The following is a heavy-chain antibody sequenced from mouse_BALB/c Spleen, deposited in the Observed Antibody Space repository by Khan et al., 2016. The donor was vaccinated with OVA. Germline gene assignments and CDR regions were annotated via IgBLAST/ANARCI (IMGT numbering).Heavy chain of an antibody. Sequence: DLVKPGASVKLSCKASGYTFTSYWINWIKQRPGQGLEWIGRVSPGSGSPYYNEMFKGKATVTVDKSASTAYIQLNSLPSEDSAVYFCARSYDCGKSLYAMDYWGQGASVTVSS. CDR3: ARSYDCGKSLYAMDY. J-gene: IGHJ4*01. CDR1: GYTFTSYW. CDR2: VSPGSGSP. D-gene: IGHD1-1*01. V-gene: IGHV1S41*01.